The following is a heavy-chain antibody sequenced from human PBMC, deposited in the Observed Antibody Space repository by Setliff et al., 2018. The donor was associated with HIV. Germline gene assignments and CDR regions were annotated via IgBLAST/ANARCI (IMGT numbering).Heavy chain of an antibody. J-gene: IGHJ4*02. D-gene: IGHD4-17*01. CDR2: INTYNGNT. CDR3: ARLKADYEVDY. CDR1: GYTFINYG. Sequence: ASVKVSCKASGYTFINYGINWLRQAPGQGLEWMGWINTYNGNTKYGQKFQGSVTMTTDTSTSTVYMELRSLTSDDTALYYCARLKADYEVDYWGQGTLVTVSS. V-gene: IGHV1-18*04.